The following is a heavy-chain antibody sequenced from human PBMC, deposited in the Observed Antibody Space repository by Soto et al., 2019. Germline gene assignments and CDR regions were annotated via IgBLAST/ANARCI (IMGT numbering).Heavy chain of an antibody. J-gene: IGHJ4*03. Sequence: GGSVRLSCAASGLTFSSYAMHWVRQAPGKGLEWVAVISYDARNKYYADSVKGRFTISRDNSKNTIYLQMNSLRADDTAVYYCASDNSIAVDGSCYCEYWGKGTMVIGSA. CDR3: ASDNSIAVDGSCYCEY. CDR2: ISYDARNK. V-gene: IGHV3-30*04. CDR1: GLTFSSYA. D-gene: IGHD6-19*01.